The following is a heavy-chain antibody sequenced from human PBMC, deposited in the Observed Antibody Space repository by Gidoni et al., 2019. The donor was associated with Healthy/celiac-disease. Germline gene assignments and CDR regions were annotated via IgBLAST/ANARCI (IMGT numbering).Heavy chain of an antibody. D-gene: IGHD3-10*01. V-gene: IGHV4-34*01. CDR2: INHSGST. CDR1: GGYFSGYY. CDR3: ATRRITMVRGARRWFDP. Sequence: QVQLQQWGAGLLKPSETLSLTCAVYGGYFSGYYWSWIRQPPGKGLEWIGEINHSGSTHYHPSLKSRVTISVDTSKNQFSLKLSSVTAADPAVYYCATRRITMVRGARRWFDPWGQGTLVTVSS. J-gene: IGHJ5*02.